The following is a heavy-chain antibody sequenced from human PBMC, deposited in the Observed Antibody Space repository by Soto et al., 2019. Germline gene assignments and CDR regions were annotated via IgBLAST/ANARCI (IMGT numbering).Heavy chain of an antibody. CDR3: ARDCSSARCYN. CDR2: FSGSTTTT. V-gene: IGHV3-23*01. J-gene: IGHJ4*02. CDR1: GFTFSTYA. D-gene: IGHD2-2*02. Sequence: PGGSLRLSCAASGFTFSTYAMSWVRQAPGKGLEWVSAFSGSTTTTYYADSVKGRFTISRDNSKNMLYLQMNSLRAEDTAVYYCARDCSSARCYNWGQGTLVTVPS.